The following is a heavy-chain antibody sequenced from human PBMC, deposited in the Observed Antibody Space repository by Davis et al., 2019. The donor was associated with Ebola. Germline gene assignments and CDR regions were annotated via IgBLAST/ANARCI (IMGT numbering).Heavy chain of an antibody. CDR2: IYYSGST. D-gene: IGHD3-3*01. Sequence: SETLSLTCTVSGGSISSYYWSWIRQPPGKGLEWIGYIYYSGSTYYNPSLKSRVTISVDTSKNQFSLKLSSVTAADTAVYYCARHLYDFWSGRFDYWGQGTLVTVSS. CDR1: GGSISSYY. CDR3: ARHLYDFWSGRFDY. J-gene: IGHJ4*02. V-gene: IGHV4-59*08.